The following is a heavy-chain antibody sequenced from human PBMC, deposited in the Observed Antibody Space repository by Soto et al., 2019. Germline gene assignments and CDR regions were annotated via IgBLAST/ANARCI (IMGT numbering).Heavy chain of an antibody. J-gene: IGHJ4*02. CDR1: GYTFTSYG. D-gene: IGHD2-21*01. CDR2: ISAYNGDT. CDR3: ARVPSYSTLDY. Sequence: QVQLLQSGAEVKQPGASVKVSCKASGYTFTSYGVSWVRQAPGQGLEWRGWISAYNGDTNYSQKFQGRISLTTDTYTRTAYMELRSLRSDDTAVYYCARVPSYSTLDYWGQGTLVTVSS. V-gene: IGHV1-18*04.